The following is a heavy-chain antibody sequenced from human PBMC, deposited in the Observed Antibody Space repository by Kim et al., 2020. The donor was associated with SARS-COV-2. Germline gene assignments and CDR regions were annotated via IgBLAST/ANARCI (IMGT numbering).Heavy chain of an antibody. CDR3: ARRRKLGAYYYYGMDV. CDR1: GGSISSYY. D-gene: IGHD7-27*01. J-gene: IGHJ6*02. V-gene: IGHV4-59*13. CDR2: IYYSGST. Sequence: SETLSLTCTVSGGSISSYYWSWIRQPPGKGLEWIGYIYYSGSTNYNPSLKSRVTISVDTSKNQFSLKLSSVTAADTAVYYCARRRKLGAYYYYGMDVWGQGTTVTVSS.